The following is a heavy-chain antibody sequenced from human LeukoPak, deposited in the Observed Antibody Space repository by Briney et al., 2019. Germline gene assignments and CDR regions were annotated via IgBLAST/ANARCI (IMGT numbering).Heavy chain of an antibody. CDR2: IYYSGST. CDR1: GGSLGSYY. CDR3: ARVSYCSGGSCYSGIIDY. D-gene: IGHD2-15*01. Sequence: SETLSLTCTVSGGSLGSYYWSWIRQPPGKGLEWIGYIYYSGSTNYNPSLKSRVTISVDTSKNQFSLKLSSVTAADTAVYYCARVSYCSGGSCYSGIIDYWGQGTLVTVSS. V-gene: IGHV4-59*01. J-gene: IGHJ4*02.